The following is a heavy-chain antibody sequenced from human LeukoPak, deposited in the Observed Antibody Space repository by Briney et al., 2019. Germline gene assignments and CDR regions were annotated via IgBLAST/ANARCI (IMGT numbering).Heavy chain of an antibody. CDR1: GYSFINYW. V-gene: IGHV5-51*01. Sequence: GESLKISCKDSGYSFINYWIGWVRQMPGKGLEWMGIIYPGDSDTRYSPSFQGQVTISADKSISTAYLQWSSLKASDTAMYYCAIMVDYYFDYWGQGTLVTVSS. CDR2: IYPGDSDT. J-gene: IGHJ4*02. CDR3: AIMVDYYFDY. D-gene: IGHD2-8*01.